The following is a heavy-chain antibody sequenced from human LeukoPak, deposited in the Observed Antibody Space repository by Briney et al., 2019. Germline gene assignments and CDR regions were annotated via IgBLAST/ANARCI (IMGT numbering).Heavy chain of an antibody. CDR2: IYYSGST. J-gene: IGHJ6*03. V-gene: IGHV4-39*01. CDR1: GGSISSSSYY. Sequence: ASETLSLTCTVSGGSISSSSYYWGWIRQSPGKGLEWIGSIYYSGSTYYNPSLKSRVTISVDTSKNQFSLKLSSVTAADTAVYYCARSAPSGYYYMDFWGKGTTVTISS. CDR3: ARSAPSGYYYMDF.